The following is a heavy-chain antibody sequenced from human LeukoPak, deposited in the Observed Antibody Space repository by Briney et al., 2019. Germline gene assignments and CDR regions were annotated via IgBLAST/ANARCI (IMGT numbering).Heavy chain of an antibody. D-gene: IGHD3-22*01. Sequence: GGSLRLSCAVSGFTVSSNYMSWVRQAPGKGLEWVSVIYTGGGIDYADSVKGRFTISRDKSKNTLSLLMKSLRAEDTAVYYCARAPYYYDSSGYYFEDWGQGTLVTVSS. CDR2: IYTGGGI. CDR1: GFTVSSNY. CDR3: ARAPYYYDSSGYYFED. V-gene: IGHV3-66*01. J-gene: IGHJ4*02.